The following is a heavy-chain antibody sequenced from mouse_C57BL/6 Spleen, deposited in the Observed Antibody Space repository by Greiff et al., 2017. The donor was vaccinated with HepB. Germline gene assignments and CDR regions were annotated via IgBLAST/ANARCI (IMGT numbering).Heavy chain of an antibody. D-gene: IGHD1-1*02. V-gene: IGHV1-42*01. Sequence: VHVKQSGPELVKPGASVKISCKASGYSFTGYYMNWVKQSPEKSLEWIGEINPSTGGTTYNQKFKAKATLTVDKSSSTAYMQLKSLKSEDSAVYYGARWVGAMDYRGQGTSVTVSS. J-gene: IGHJ4*01. CDR1: GYSFTGYY. CDR2: INPSTGGT. CDR3: ARWVGAMDY.